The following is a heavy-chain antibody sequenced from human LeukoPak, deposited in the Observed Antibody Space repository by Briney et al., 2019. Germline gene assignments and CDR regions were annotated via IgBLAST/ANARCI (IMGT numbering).Heavy chain of an antibody. CDR2: ISSSGGYI. V-gene: IGHV3-21*01. CDR1: GFTFSTYS. D-gene: IGHD3-22*01. J-gene: IGHJ3*02. CDR3: ARDSSAYYTFDI. Sequence: GGSLRLSCAASGFTFSTYSMNWVRQAPGKGLEWVSSISSSGGYIFDADSVKGRFTISRDNAKNSLYLQMNSLRAEDTAVYYCARDSSAYYTFDIWGQGTMVTVSS.